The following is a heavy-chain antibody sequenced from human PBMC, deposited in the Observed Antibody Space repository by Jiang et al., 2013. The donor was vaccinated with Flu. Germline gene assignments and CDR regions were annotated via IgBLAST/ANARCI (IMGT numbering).Heavy chain of an antibody. J-gene: IGHJ5*01. Sequence: VQLLESGGGVVQSGRSLRLSCAASGFTFSRYAIHWVRQAPGKGLEWVAVISYDGSDKDYAVSVKGRFTISRDNSKNTLYLQMNSLRAEDTAMYFCARDPAVAVGADNW. V-gene: IGHV3-30*04. CDR1: GFTFSRYA. CDR3: ARDPAVAVGADNW. D-gene: IGHD1-26*01. CDR2: ISYDGSDK.